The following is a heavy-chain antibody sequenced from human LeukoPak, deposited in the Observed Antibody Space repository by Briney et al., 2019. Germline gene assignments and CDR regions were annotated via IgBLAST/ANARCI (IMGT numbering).Heavy chain of an antibody. D-gene: IGHD3-3*01. Sequence: PSETLSLTCAVYGGSFSGYYWSWIRQPPGKGLEWIGEINHSGSTNCNPSLKSRVTISVDTSKNQFSLKLSSVTAADTAVYYCARAYYDFWSGYQFDYWGQGTLVTVSS. J-gene: IGHJ4*02. V-gene: IGHV4-34*01. CDR2: INHSGST. CDR1: GGSFSGYY. CDR3: ARAYYDFWSGYQFDY.